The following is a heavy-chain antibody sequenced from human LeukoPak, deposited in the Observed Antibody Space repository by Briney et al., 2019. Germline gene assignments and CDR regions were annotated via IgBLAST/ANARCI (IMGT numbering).Heavy chain of an antibody. CDR1: GDSVSSKSAT. J-gene: IGHJ4*02. V-gene: IGHV6-1*01. CDR2: TYYRSRWYN. CDR3: ARDPRISSGWQFDC. Sequence: SQTLSLTCAISGDSVSSKSATWNWLRQSPSRGLEWLGKTYYRSRWYNDSALSVKSRITINPDTSKNQFSLHLNSVTPEDTAVYYCARDPRISSGWQFDCWGQGTLVTVSS. D-gene: IGHD6-19*01.